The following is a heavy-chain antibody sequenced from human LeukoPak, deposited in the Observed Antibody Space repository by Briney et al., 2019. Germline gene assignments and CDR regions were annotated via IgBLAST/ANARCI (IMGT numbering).Heavy chain of an antibody. J-gene: IGHJ4*02. D-gene: IGHD2-15*01. CDR1: RGSFASSSYY. CDR3: ARNPFGYCSGGSCSRDFDF. Sequence: SETLSLTCTVSRGSFASSSYYWGWIRQPPGKGLEWIGTIYNSGDTYYNPSLRGRVAISLDTSKSQLSLILSSVTAADTAAYYCARNPFGYCSGGSCSRDFDFWGQGTLVTVSS. CDR2: IYNSGDT. V-gene: IGHV4-39*01.